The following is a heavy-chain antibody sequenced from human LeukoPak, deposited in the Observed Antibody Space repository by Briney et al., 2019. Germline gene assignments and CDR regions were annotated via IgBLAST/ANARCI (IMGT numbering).Heavy chain of an antibody. V-gene: IGHV3-7*01. CDR2: INQGGSDK. CDR3: TRDRSRAEDD. Sequence: GGSLRLSCAASGFTFSGHWMSWVRQAPGKGLEWVANINQGGSDKYYVDSVKGRFTISRDNANNLLYLQMNRLRGEDPAVYYCTRDRSRAEDDWGQGTLVTVSS. D-gene: IGHD1-14*01. CDR1: GFTFSGHW. J-gene: IGHJ4*02.